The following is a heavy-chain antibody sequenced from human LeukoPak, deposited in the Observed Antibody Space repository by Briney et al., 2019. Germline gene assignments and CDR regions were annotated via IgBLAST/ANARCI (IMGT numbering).Heavy chain of an antibody. CDR3: ARIPTIAAAGTGYYFDY. CDR1: GFTFSSYG. V-gene: IGHV3-23*01. D-gene: IGHD6-13*01. CDR2: ISDSGGST. J-gene: IGHJ4*02. Sequence: GGSLRLSCAASGFTFSSYGMSWVRQAPGKGLEWVSAISDSGGSTYYADSVKGRFTISRDNSKNTLYLQMNSLRAEDTAVYYCARIPTIAAAGTGYYFDYWGQGTLVTVSS.